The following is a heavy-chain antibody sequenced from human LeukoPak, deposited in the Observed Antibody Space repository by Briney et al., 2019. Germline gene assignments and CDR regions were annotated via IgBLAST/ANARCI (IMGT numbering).Heavy chain of an antibody. D-gene: IGHD2-21*02. CDR3: ARGGDIVVVTANMYYFDY. CDR2: ISSSSSYI. J-gene: IGHJ4*02. Sequence: GGSLRLSCADSGFTFSSYSMNWVRQAPGKGLEWVSSISSSSSYIYYADSVKGRFTISRDNAKNSLYLQMNSLRAEDTAVYYCARGGDIVVVTANMYYFDYWGQGTLVTVSS. CDR1: GFTFSSYS. V-gene: IGHV3-21*01.